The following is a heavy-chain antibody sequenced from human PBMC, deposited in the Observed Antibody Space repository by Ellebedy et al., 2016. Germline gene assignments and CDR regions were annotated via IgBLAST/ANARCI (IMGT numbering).Heavy chain of an antibody. J-gene: IGHJ5*02. CDR3: ATPFGIGGSNWFDP. CDR1: GGSISSTSYY. Sequence: SETLSLTCTVSGGSISSTSYYWGWIRQSPGKGLEWIGSIYSGGTTYYNPSLKSRVTISVDTSKNHFSLKLTSVTAADTDVYYCATPFGIGGSNWFDPWGQGTLVTVSS. CDR2: IYSGGTT. D-gene: IGHD1-26*01. V-gene: IGHV4-39*02.